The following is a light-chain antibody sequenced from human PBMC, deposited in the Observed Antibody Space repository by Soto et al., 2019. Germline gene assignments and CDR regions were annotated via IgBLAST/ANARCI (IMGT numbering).Light chain of an antibody. CDR1: QSVSSTY. J-gene: IGKJ2*03. Sequence: EIVLTQSPGTLSLSPGEGATLSCRASQSVSSTYLNWYQHKPGQAPRLLIYGASNSATGIPDRFSGSGSGTDFTLTISRLEPEDFAMYYCRRYGSSPRYSFGPGTKLEIK. CDR3: RRYGSSPRYS. V-gene: IGKV3-20*01. CDR2: GAS.